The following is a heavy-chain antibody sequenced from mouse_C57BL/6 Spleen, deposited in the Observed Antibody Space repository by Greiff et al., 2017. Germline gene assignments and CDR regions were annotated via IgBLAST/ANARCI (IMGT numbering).Heavy chain of an antibody. J-gene: IGHJ1*03. D-gene: IGHD2-3*01. Sequence: QVQLQQPGAELVKPGASVKMSCKASGYTFTSYWITWVKQRPGQGLEWIGDIYPGSGSTNYNEKFKGKATLTVDTSSSTAYKQLSSLTSEDSAVYYCARERDDGYHWYFDVWGTGTTVTVSS. CDR1: GYTFTSYW. V-gene: IGHV1-55*01. CDR3: ARERDDGYHWYFDV. CDR2: IYPGSGST.